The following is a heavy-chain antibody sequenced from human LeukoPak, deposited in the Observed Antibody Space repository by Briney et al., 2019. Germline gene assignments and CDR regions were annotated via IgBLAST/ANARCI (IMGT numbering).Heavy chain of an antibody. J-gene: IGHJ3*02. D-gene: IGHD2-2*02. CDR3: ARWSGYCSSTSCYTGGHAFDI. CDR2: ISAYNGNT. Sequence: EASVKVSCKASGYTFTSYGISWVRQAPGQGLEWMGWISAYNGNTNYAQKLQGRVTMTTDTSTSTAYMELRSLRSDDTAVYYCARWSGYCSSTSCYTGGHAFDIWGQGTMVTVSS. CDR1: GYTFTSYG. V-gene: IGHV1-18*01.